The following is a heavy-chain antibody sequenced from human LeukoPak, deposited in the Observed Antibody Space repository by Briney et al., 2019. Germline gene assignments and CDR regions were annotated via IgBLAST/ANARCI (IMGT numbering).Heavy chain of an antibody. J-gene: IGHJ4*02. CDR2: ISYDGSNK. Sequence: GGSLRLSCAASGFTFSSYSMNWVRQAPGKGLEWVAVISYDGSNKYYADSVKGRFTISRDNSKNTLYLQMNSLRAEDTAVYYCAKDGQDIVVVVAATYFDYWGQGTLVTVSS. V-gene: IGHV3-30*18. D-gene: IGHD2-15*01. CDR3: AKDGQDIVVVVAATYFDY. CDR1: GFTFSSYS.